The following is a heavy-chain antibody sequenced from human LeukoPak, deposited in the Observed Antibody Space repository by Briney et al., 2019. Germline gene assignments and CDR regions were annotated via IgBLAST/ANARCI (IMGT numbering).Heavy chain of an antibody. D-gene: IGHD3-3*01. V-gene: IGHV3-48*01. CDR2: ISSSGSTI. CDR3: ARRKGGPIGGFWSGYQGGPAPDY. Sequence: GGSLRLSCAASGFTLSSYRVNWVRQAPGKGLEWVSHISSSGSTIYYADSVKGRFTVSRDNAKNSLYLQMNSLRAEDTAVYYCARRKGGPIGGFWSGYQGGPAPDYWGQGTLVTVSS. CDR1: GFTLSSYR. J-gene: IGHJ4*02.